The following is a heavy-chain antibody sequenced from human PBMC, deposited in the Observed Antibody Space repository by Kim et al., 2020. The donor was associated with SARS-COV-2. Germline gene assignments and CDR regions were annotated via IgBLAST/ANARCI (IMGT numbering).Heavy chain of an antibody. D-gene: IGHD3-22*01. CDR3: ARDRSGRHYYDSSGYPDY. J-gene: IGHJ4*02. V-gene: IGHV3-48*04. CDR1: GFTFSSYS. CDR2: ISSSSSTI. Sequence: GGSLRLSCAASGFTFSSYSMNWVRQAPGKGLEWVSYISSSSSTIYYADSVKGRFTISRDNAKNSLYLQMNSLRAEDTAVYYCARDRSGRHYYDSSGYPDYWAQGTLFTVSS.